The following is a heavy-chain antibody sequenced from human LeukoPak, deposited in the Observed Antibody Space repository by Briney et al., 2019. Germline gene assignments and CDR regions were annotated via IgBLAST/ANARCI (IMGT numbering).Heavy chain of an antibody. CDR3: ARGDGPGGFGAYYYYYMDV. J-gene: IGHJ6*03. CDR2: IIPIFGTA. CDR1: GGTFSSYA. V-gene: IGHV1-69*13. Sequence: ASVKVSCKASGGTFSSYAISWVRQAPGQGLEWMGGIIPIFGTANYAQKFQGRVTITADESTSTAYMELSSLRSEDTAVYYCARGDGPGGFGAYYYYYMDVWGKGTTVIISS. D-gene: IGHD3-10*01.